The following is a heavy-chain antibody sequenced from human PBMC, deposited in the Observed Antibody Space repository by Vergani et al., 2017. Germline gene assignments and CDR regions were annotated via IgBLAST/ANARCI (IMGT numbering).Heavy chain of an antibody. D-gene: IGHD3-3*01. CDR2: ISGSDGST. CDR3: AKILLLEWLYGGAGFDP. CDR1: GFIFSSYA. V-gene: IGHV3-23*01. Sequence: EVQLLESGGGLVQRGGSLRLSCAASGFIFSSYAMSWVRQAPGKGLEWVSGISGSDGSTYYADSVKGRFTISRDNSKNTLYLQMNSLRAEDTAVYYCAKILLLEWLYGGAGFDPLGQGTLVTVSS. J-gene: IGHJ5*02.